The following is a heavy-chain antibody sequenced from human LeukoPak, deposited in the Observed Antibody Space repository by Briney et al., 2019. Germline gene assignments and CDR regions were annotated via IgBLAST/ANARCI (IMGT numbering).Heavy chain of an antibody. J-gene: IGHJ4*02. CDR3: SKRLAVLGPSFDL. Sequence: GRSLGLFCAASGHTYGSYDMGWVPQAPGRGLECVSAISASVTNTSYAAPVKRGLTISRDNTKNTLYLQMISLTAEDTAVYHCSKRLAVLGPSFDLWGQGALVTVSS. D-gene: IGHD6-19*01. V-gene: IGHV3-23*01. CDR1: GHTYGSYD. CDR2: ISASVTNT.